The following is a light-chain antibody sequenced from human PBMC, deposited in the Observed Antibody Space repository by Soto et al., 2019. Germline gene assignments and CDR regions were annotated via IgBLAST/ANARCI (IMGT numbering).Light chain of an antibody. CDR1: SSDFGGYNY. V-gene: IGLV2-14*01. Sequence: QSALTQPASVSGSPGQWITISCTGTSSDFGGYNYVSWYQQQPGKAPKLMIYDVCNRPSGVSNRFSGSKSGNTASLTISGLQAEDDADYYCRSYRSSRTPLVFGGGTQLTVL. CDR3: RSYRSSRTPLV. CDR2: DVC. J-gene: IGLJ2*01.